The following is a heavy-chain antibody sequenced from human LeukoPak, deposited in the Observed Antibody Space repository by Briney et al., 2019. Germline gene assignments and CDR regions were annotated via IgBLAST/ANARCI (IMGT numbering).Heavy chain of an antibody. J-gene: IGHJ6*02. Sequence: PSETLSFTCTVSGGSICSYYWSGIRQPAGKGLEWIGRIYTSGSTNYNPSLKSRVTMSVDTSKNQFSLKLSSVTAADTAVYYCAVPAAIAGIYYYGMDVWGQGTTVTVSS. CDR3: AVPAAIAGIYYYGMDV. CDR2: IYTSGST. CDR1: GGSICSYY. D-gene: IGHD2-2*02. V-gene: IGHV4-4*07.